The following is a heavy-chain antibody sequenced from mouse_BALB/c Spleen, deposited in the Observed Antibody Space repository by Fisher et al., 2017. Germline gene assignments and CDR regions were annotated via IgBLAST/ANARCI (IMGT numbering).Heavy chain of an antibody. V-gene: IGHV1-84*02. J-gene: IGHJ1*01. CDR3: ARHYRYFDV. Sequence: KFKGKATLTVDKSSSTAYMQLSRLTSEDSAVYFCARHYRYFDVWGAGTTVTVSS.